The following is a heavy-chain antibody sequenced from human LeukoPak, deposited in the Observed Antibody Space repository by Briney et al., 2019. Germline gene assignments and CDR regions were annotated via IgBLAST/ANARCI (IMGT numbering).Heavy chain of an antibody. CDR2: ISYSGST. D-gene: IGHD3-22*01. CDR1: GVAISSYY. J-gene: IGHJ5*02. CDR3: AREPGFDSSGYLNWFDP. V-gene: IGHV4-59*01. Sequence: SETLSLTCTVSGVAISSYYWSWIRQPPGKGLEWIACISYSGSTKYNPSLKSRVTISVDTSKIQLSLKLSSVTAADTAVYYCAREPGFDSSGYLNWFDPWGQGTLVTVSS.